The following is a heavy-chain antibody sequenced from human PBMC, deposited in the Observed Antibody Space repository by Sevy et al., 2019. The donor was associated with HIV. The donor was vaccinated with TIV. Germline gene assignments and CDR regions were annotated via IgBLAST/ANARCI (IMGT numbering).Heavy chain of an antibody. J-gene: IGHJ4*02. D-gene: IGHD3-10*02. CDR2: IWNDGSNK. Sequence: GGSLRLSCAASGFTFSSYGMQWVRQAPGKGLEWVAVIWNDGSNKYYADSVKDRFTTSRDNSSNTLYLQMNSLRAEDTAVYYCARDVRGEGIRPGDLDYWGQRTLVTVSS. CDR3: ARDVRGEGIRPGDLDY. CDR1: GFTFSSYG. V-gene: IGHV3-33*01.